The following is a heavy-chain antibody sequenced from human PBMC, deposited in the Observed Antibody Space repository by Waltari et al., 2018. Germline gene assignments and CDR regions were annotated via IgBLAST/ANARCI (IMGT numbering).Heavy chain of an antibody. CDR1: GFTLSRFL. J-gene: IGHJ4*02. D-gene: IGHD1-1*01. CDR3: VGWNDPINS. Sequence: EAQLVQSGGGLVQPGGSRTLSCAASGFTLSRFLITWIRQAPGQGLQWGAHIGPDGSDKYYVDSVKGRFTISRDNAENSLLLQMSSLRVEDTALYYCVGWNDPINSWGQGTLVAVSS. V-gene: IGHV3-7*01. CDR2: IGPDGSDK.